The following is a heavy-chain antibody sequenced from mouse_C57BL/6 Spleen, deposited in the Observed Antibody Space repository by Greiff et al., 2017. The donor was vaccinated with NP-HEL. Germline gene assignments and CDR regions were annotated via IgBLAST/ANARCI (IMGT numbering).Heavy chain of an antibody. CDR1: GISITTGNYR. CDR3: SREEWDAFDY. CDR2: IYDSGTI. V-gene: IGHV3-5*01. J-gene: IGHJ2*01. D-gene: IGHD4-1*01. Sequence: EVQLKESGPGLVKPSQTVFLTCTVTGISITTGNYRWSWIRQFPGIKLEWIGYIYDSGTIYQNPSIPSRTTTTRKTHKNPFFLEMNSLTAEDTATYYCSREEWDAFDYWGQGTTLTVSS.